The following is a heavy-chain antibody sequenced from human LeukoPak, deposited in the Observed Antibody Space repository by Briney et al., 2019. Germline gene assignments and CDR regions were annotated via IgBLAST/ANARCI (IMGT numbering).Heavy chain of an antibody. D-gene: IGHD6-19*01. J-gene: IGHJ4*02. CDR2: FDPEDGET. CDR1: GYTLTELS. V-gene: IGHV1-24*01. Sequence: GASVKVSCKVSGYTLTELSMHWVRQAPGQGLEWMGGFDPEDGETIYAQKFQGRVTMTEDTSTDTAYMELSSLRSEDTAVYYCATERIAVAGRGGPFDYWGQGTLVTVSS. CDR3: ATERIAVAGRGGPFDY.